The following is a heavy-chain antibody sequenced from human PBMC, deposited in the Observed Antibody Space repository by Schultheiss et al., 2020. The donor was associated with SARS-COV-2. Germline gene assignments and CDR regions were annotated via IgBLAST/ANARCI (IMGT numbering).Heavy chain of an antibody. Sequence: SETLSLTCTVSGGSISSGSYYWSWIRQPAGKGLEWIGRIYTSGSTNYNPSLKSRVTISVDTSKNQFSLKLSSVTAADTAVYYCARGGTAVADGIIFDYWGQGTLVTVSS. CDR3: ARGGTAVADGIIFDY. D-gene: IGHD6-19*01. J-gene: IGHJ4*02. V-gene: IGHV4-61*02. CDR2: IYTSGST. CDR1: GGSISSGSYY.